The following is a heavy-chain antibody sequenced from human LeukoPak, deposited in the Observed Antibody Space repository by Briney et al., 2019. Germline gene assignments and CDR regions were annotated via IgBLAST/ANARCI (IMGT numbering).Heavy chain of an antibody. D-gene: IGHD6-19*01. Sequence: ASVKVSSKTSGYTFSNHGISWVRQAPGQGLEWMAWISAYSGSTNYAQKLQDRISLTTDTSTSTAYMELRSLRSDDTAIYYCARDDPSGGWYPYWGQGTLVTVSS. J-gene: IGHJ4*01. CDR2: ISAYSGST. CDR1: GYTFSNHG. V-gene: IGHV1-18*01. CDR3: ARDDPSGGWYPY.